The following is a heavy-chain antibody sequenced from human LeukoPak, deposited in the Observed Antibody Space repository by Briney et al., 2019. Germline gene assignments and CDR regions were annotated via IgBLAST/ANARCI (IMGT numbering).Heavy chain of an antibody. CDR2: ISSSSSYI. CDR1: GFTFSSYS. D-gene: IGHD6-19*01. V-gene: IGHV3-21*01. CDR3: ARVFSSGSPFDY. Sequence: GGSLRLSCAASGFTFSSYSMNWVRQAPGKGLEWVSSISSSSSYIYYADSVKGRFTISRDNAKNSLYLQMNSLRAEDTAVYYCARVFSSGSPFDYWGQGTLVTVSS. J-gene: IGHJ4*02.